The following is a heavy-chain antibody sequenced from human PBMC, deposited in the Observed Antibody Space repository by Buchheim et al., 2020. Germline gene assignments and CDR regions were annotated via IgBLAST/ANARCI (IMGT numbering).Heavy chain of an antibody. CDR2: IKQDGSEK. J-gene: IGHJ6*03. V-gene: IGHV3-7*01. Sequence: EVQLVESGGGLVQPGGSLRLSCAASGFTFSSYWMSWVRQAPGKGLEWVANIKQDGSEKYYVDSVKGRFTISRDNAKNSLYLQMNRLRAEDTAVYYCARGLGELLYYYYYMDVWGKGTT. D-gene: IGHD1-26*01. CDR3: ARGLGELLYYYYYMDV. CDR1: GFTFSSYW.